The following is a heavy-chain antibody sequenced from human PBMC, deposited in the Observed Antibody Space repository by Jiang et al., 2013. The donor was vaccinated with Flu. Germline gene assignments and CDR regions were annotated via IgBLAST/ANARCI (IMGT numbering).Heavy chain of an antibody. V-gene: IGHV4-39*07. J-gene: IGHJ4*02. CDR3: ASQYVIAAAGTKFDY. CDR1: GGSISSNSYY. Sequence: VLLKPSETLSLTCTVSGGSISSNSYYWGWIRQPPGKGLEWIGSIYYSGNTYYNPSLKSRVTISVDTSKNQFSLNLSSVTAADTAVYYCASQYVIAAAGTKFDYWGQGTLVTVSS. CDR2: IYYSGNT. D-gene: IGHD6-13*01.